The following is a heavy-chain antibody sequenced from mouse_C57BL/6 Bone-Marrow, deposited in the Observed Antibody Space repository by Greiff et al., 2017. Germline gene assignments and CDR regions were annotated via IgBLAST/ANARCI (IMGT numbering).Heavy chain of an antibody. D-gene: IGHD2-2*01. CDR3: ARVRLSWYFDV. CDR1: GYTFTSSW. V-gene: IGHV1-69*01. CDR2: IDPSDSYT. Sequence: QVQLQQPGAELVMPGASVKLSCKASGYTFTSSWMHWVQQRPGQGLEWIGEIDPSDSYTNYNQKFKGKSTLTVDNSSSTAYMQLSSLTSEDSAVYYCARVRLSWYFDVWGTGTTVTVSS. J-gene: IGHJ1*03.